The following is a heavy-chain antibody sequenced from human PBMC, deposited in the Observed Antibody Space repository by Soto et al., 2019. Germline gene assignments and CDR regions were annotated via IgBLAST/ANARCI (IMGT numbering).Heavy chain of an antibody. Sequence: QVQLQQWGAGLLKPSETLSLTCAVYGGSFSGYYWHWLRQPPGKGLEWIGEINHSGSTNYNPSLKSRVTISADTSKNQVSLKLSSVTAAYTAVYYCSTGNWRSRYWDQGTLVTVSS. CDR1: GGSFSGYY. CDR2: INHSGST. D-gene: IGHD1-20*01. CDR3: STGNWRSRY. J-gene: IGHJ4*02. V-gene: IGHV4-34*01.